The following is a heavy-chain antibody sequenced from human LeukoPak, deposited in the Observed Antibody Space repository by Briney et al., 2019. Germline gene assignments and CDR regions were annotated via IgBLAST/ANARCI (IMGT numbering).Heavy chain of an antibody. J-gene: IGHJ4*02. D-gene: IGHD3-3*01. CDR1: GGSISSYH. V-gene: IGHV4-59*01. Sequence: SETLSLTCTVSGGSISSYHWSWFRQPPGKGLEWIGYIYYSGSTNYNPSLKSRVTISVDTSKNQFSLKLSSVTAADTAVYYCARTYYDFWSGYSMTTFDYWGQGTLVTVSS. CDR3: ARTYYDFWSGYSMTTFDY. CDR2: IYYSGST.